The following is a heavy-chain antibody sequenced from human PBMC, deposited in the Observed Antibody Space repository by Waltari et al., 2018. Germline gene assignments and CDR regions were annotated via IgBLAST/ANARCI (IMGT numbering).Heavy chain of an antibody. J-gene: IGHJ4*02. D-gene: IGHD3-22*01. V-gene: IGHV1-69*08. CDR2: IIPSFGTA. CDR3: ARDYYYDSSGYYYVGPIDY. Sequence: QVQLVQSGAEVKKPGSSVKVSCKASGGTFSSYAISWVRQAPGQGLEWMGRIIPSFGTANYAQKFQGRVTITADKSTSTAYMELSSLRSEDTAVYYCARDYYYDSSGYYYVGPIDYWGQGTLVTVSS. CDR1: GGTFSSYA.